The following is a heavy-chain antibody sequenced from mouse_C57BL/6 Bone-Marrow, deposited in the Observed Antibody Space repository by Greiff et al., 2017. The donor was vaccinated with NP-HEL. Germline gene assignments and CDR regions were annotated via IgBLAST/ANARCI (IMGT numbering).Heavy chain of an antibody. D-gene: IGHD2-1*01. J-gene: IGHJ3*01. CDR1: GYTFTSYG. V-gene: IGHV1-81*01. CDR2: IYPRSGNT. Sequence: QVQLKQSGAELARPGASVKLSCKASGYTFTSYGISWVKQRPGQGLEWIGEIYPRSGNTYYNEKFKGKATLTADKSSSTAYMELRSLTSEDSAVYFCARREVTYWGQGTLVTVSA. CDR3: ARREVTY.